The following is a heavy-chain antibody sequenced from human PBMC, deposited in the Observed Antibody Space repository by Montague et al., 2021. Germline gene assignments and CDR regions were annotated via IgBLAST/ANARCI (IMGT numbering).Heavy chain of an antibody. V-gene: IGHV3-74*01. CDR1: GFTFSRYC. Sequence: SLRLSCEASGFTFSRYCMHWVRQAPGKGLVWVSGISTDGSTTTYAASVRGRFTTSRDNAKNMLHLQMNSLRAEDTAVYYCTFYKCRETPRGFDYWGQGTLVTVSA. CDR3: TFYKCRETPRGFDY. CDR2: ISTDGSTT. J-gene: IGHJ4*02. D-gene: IGHD5-24*01.